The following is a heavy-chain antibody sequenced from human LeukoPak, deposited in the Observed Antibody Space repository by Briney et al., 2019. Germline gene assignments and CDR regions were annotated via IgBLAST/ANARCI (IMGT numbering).Heavy chain of an antibody. CDR2: INHSGST. CDR1: GGSFSGYY. D-gene: IGHD3-22*01. V-gene: IGHV4-34*01. J-gene: IGHJ4*02. Sequence: PSETLSLTCAVYGGSFSGYYWSWIRQPPGKGLEWIGEINHSGSTNYNPSLKSRATISVDTSKNQFSLKLSSVTAADTAVYYCARGPPYYYDSSGKTEGVDYWGQGTLVTVSS. CDR3: ARGPPYYYDSSGKTEGVDY.